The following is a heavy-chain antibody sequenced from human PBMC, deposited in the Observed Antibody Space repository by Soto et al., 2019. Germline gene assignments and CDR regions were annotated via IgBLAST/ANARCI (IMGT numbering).Heavy chain of an antibody. CDR1: GFTFSSYA. CDR3: AKSYYGSGSYYGSLYNWFDP. D-gene: IGHD3-10*01. V-gene: IGHV3-23*01. CDR2: ISGSGGST. J-gene: IGHJ5*02. Sequence: PGGSLRLSCAASGFTFSSYAMSWVRQAPGKGLEWVSAISGSGGSTYYADSLKGRFTISRDNSKNTLYLQMNSLRAEDTAVYYCAKSYYGSGSYYGSLYNWFDPWGQGTLVTVSS.